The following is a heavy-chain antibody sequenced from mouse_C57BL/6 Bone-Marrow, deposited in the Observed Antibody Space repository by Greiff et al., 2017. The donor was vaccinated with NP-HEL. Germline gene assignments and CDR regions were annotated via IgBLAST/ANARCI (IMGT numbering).Heavy chain of an antibody. Sequence: VQLPQSGAELVRPGASVKLSCTASGFNIKDDYMHWVKQRPEQGLAWIGWIDSENGDSEYVPKFQGKATNTADTSSTTAYLQLSSLTSADTAVYYCTAWFAYWGQGTLVTVSA. CDR2: IDSENGDS. V-gene: IGHV14-4*01. J-gene: IGHJ3*01. CDR3: TAWFAY. CDR1: GFNIKDDY.